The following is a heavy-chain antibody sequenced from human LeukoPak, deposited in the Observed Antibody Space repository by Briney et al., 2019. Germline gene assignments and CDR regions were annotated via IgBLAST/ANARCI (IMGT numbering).Heavy chain of an antibody. J-gene: IGHJ4*02. CDR3: ARGKQPLYSSDWYPPFDY. CDR2: ISYDGSNK. D-gene: IGHD6-19*01. CDR1: GFTFSSYA. V-gene: IGHV3-30-3*01. Sequence: GGSLRLSCAASGFTFSSYAMHWVRQAPGKGLEWVAVISYDGSNKYYPDSVKGRFTISRDNSKNTLYLQMNSLRAEDTAVYYCARGKQPLYSSDWYPPFDYWGQGTLVTVSS.